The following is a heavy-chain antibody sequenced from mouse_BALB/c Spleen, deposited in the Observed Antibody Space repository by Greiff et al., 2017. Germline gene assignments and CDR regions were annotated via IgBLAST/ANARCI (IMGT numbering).Heavy chain of an antibody. CDR2: ISDGGSYT. CDR1: GFTFSDYY. Sequence: EVKLMESGGGLVKPGGSLKLSCAASGFTFSDYYMYWVRQTPEKRLEWVATISDGGSYTYYPDSVKGRFTISRDNAKNNLYLQMSSLKSEDTAMYYCARDSLRRPAWFAYWGQGTLVTVSA. V-gene: IGHV5-4*02. D-gene: IGHD1-2*01. J-gene: IGHJ3*01. CDR3: ARDSLRRPAWFAY.